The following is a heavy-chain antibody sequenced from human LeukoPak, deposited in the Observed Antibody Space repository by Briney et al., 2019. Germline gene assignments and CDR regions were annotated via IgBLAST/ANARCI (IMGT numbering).Heavy chain of an antibody. CDR1: GGSISSSSYY. V-gene: IGHV4-39*01. D-gene: IGHD4-17*01. CDR2: IYYSGST. CDR3: ARLGDYGDYTLDY. Sequence: MTSETLSLTCTVSGGSISSSSYYWGWIRQPPGKGLEWIGSIYYSGSTYYNPSLKSRVTISVDTSENQFSLKLSSVTAADTAVYYCARLGDYGDYTLDYWGQGTLVTVSS. J-gene: IGHJ4*02.